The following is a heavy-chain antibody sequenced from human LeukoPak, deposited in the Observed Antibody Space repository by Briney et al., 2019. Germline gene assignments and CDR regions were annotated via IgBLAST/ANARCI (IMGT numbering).Heavy chain of an antibody. CDR2: IRYDGSNK. CDR3: ASKTGATHDAFDI. D-gene: IGHD1-26*01. Sequence: GGSLRLSCAASGFTFSSYGMHWVRQAPGKGLEWVAFIRYDGSNKYYADSVKGRFTISRDNSKNTLYLQMNSLRAEDTAVYYCASKTGATHDAFDIWGQGTMVSVSS. J-gene: IGHJ3*02. V-gene: IGHV3-30*02. CDR1: GFTFSSYG.